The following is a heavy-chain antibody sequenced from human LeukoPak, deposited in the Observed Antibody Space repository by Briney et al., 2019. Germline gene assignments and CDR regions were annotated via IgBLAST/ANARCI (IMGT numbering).Heavy chain of an antibody. D-gene: IGHD1-26*01. CDR1: GFIFSSYW. V-gene: IGHV3-74*01. J-gene: IGHJ3*02. Sequence: GGSLRLSCAASGFIFSSYWMHWVRHAPGKGLAGVSRINTDGSSTSYADSVKGRFTISRDNSKNTLYLQMNSLRAEDTAVYYCASSGRIKGDAFDIWGQGTMVTVSS. CDR3: ASSGRIKGDAFDI. CDR2: INTDGSST.